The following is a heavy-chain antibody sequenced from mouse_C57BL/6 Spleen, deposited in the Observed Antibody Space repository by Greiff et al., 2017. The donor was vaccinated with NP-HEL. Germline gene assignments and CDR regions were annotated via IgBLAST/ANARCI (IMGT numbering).Heavy chain of an antibody. CDR1: GYTFTSYW. V-gene: IGHV1-64*01. J-gene: IGHJ3*01. D-gene: IGHD1-1*01. Sequence: VQLQQSGAELVKPGASVKLSCKASGYTFTSYWMHWVKQRPGQGLEWIGMIHPNSGSTNYNEKFKSKATLTVDKSSSTAYMQLSSQTSEDSAVYYCARREGYYNRFAYWGQGTLVTVSA. CDR3: ARREGYYNRFAY. CDR2: IHPNSGST.